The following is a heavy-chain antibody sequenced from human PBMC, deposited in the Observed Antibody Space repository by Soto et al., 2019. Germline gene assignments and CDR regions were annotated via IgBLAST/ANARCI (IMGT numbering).Heavy chain of an antibody. Sequence: QVQLVESGGGVVQPGTSLRLSCAASGFTFNNYGMHWVRQAPGTGLEWVATISNGGRDKYYADSVKGRLTISRDNSKNTLYLQMNSLRAEDTAVYYCAKDQGIAASHGVDWGQGTLVTVSS. CDR2: ISNGGRDK. D-gene: IGHD6-13*01. CDR3: AKDQGIAASHGVD. CDR1: GFTFNNYG. J-gene: IGHJ3*01. V-gene: IGHV3-30*18.